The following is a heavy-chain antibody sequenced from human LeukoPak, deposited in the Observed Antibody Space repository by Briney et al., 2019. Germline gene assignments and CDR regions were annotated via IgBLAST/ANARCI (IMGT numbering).Heavy chain of an antibody. CDR3: ARDKGGANWERFDY. CDR2: IKQDGVAK. V-gene: IGHV3-7*01. Sequence: PGGSLRLSCAASGFTFSGYWMTWVRQAPGKGLEWVANIKQDGVAKHYVESVKGRFAISRDNAKNSLYLQMNSLRVEDTALYYCARDKGGANWERFDYWGQGTLVTVSS. J-gene: IGHJ4*02. CDR1: GFTFSGYW. D-gene: IGHD7-27*01.